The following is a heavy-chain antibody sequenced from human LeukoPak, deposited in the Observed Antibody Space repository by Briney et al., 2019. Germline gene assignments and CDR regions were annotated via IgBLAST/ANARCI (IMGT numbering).Heavy chain of an antibody. D-gene: IGHD1-7*01. CDR1: GFTFSSYS. CDR2: ISSSSSYI. CDR3: ARFPGPELPSLDY. Sequence: GGSLRLSCAASGFTFSSYSMNWVRQAPGKGLEWVSSISSSSSYIYYADSVKGRFTISRDNAKNSLYLQMNSLRAEDTAVYYCARFPGPELPSLDYWGQGTLVTVSS. V-gene: IGHV3-21*01. J-gene: IGHJ4*02.